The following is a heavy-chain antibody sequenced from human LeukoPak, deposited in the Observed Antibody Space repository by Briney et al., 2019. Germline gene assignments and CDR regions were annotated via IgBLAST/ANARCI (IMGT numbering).Heavy chain of an antibody. CDR1: GFTFSSYS. CDR3: ARVGTGTSTPYYYYGMDV. V-gene: IGHV3-21*01. D-gene: IGHD1-1*01. J-gene: IGHJ6*02. CDR2: ISSSSSYI. Sequence: PGGSLRLSCAASGFTFSSYSMNWVRQAPGKGLEWVSSISSSSSYIYYADSVKGRFTISRDNAKNSLYLQMNSLRAEDTAVYYCARVGTGTSTPYYYYGMDVWGQGTTVTVSS.